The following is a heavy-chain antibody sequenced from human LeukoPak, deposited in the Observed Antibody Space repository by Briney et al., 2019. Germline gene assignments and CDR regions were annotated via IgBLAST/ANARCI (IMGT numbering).Heavy chain of an antibody. CDR2: IYPGDSDT. V-gene: IGHV5-51*01. J-gene: IGHJ4*02. CDR1: GYSFTSYW. D-gene: IGHD2/OR15-2a*01. CDR3: ARRLYNRDMGFDF. Sequence: PGESLKISCQGSGYSFTSYWIDWVCQMPGKGLEWMGIIYPGDSDTRYSPSFQGQVSMAVDKSISTAYLQWSSLKASDTAVYYCARRLYNRDMGFDFWGQGTLVTVSS.